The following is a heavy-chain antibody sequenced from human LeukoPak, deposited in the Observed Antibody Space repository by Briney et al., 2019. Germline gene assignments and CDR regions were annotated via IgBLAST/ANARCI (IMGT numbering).Heavy chain of an antibody. CDR2: ISGSAGKI. CDR3: AKDVGKWESLHFFDY. V-gene: IGHV3-23*01. Sequence: GGSLRLSCVASGFTFSNYAMSWVRKAPGKGLDWVSVISGSAGKIRYAGSVKGRFTISRDNSENTVYLQMNNLRAEDTAVYYCAKDVGKWESLHFFDYWGQGTLVTVSS. D-gene: IGHD1-26*01. CDR1: GFTFSNYA. J-gene: IGHJ4*02.